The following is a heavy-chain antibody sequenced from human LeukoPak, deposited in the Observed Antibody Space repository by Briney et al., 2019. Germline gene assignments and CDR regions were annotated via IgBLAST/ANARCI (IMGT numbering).Heavy chain of an antibody. CDR2: IKQDGSEK. CDR1: GFTFSSYW. V-gene: IGHV3-7*01. Sequence: GGSLRLSCAASGFTFSSYWMNWVRQAPGKGLEWVANIKQDGSEKYYVDSVKGRFTISRDNAKNSLYLQMNSLRAEDTAVYFCASADRPGRVYYYYYGMDVWGQGTTVTVSS. D-gene: IGHD3/OR15-3a*01. J-gene: IGHJ6*02. CDR3: ASADRPGRVYYYYYGMDV.